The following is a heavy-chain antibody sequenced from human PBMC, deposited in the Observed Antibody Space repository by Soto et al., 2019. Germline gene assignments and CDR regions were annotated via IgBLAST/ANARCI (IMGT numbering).Heavy chain of an antibody. CDR2: IGATADAT. Sequence: EVHVLESGGGLVQPGGSLRLSCEASGFTFSTYAMSWVRQAPGKGLEWVSSIGATADATFYADSVAGRFSISRDNSKNTGSLQMKGRRAGDTVIYYRGKDSGFLDVADSNDYWGHGTLVTVSS. V-gene: IGHV3-23*01. D-gene: IGHD1-26*01. CDR3: GKDSGFLDVADSNDY. CDR1: GFTFSTYA. J-gene: IGHJ4*01.